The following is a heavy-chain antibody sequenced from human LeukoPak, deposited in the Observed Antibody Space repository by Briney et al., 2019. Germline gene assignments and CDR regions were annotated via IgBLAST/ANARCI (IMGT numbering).Heavy chain of an antibody. J-gene: IGHJ6*04. CDR1: GYTFTSYG. CDR3: ARDFMLGDGGYVYYGMDV. D-gene: IGHD5-12*01. CDR2: ISVYNGNT. V-gene: IGHV1-18*04. Sequence: ASVKVSCKASGYTFTSYGISWVRQAPGQGLEWMGWISVYNGNTNYAQKLQGRVTMTTDTSTSTAYMELRSLRFDDTAVYYCARDFMLGDGGYVYYGMDVWGKGTTVTVSS.